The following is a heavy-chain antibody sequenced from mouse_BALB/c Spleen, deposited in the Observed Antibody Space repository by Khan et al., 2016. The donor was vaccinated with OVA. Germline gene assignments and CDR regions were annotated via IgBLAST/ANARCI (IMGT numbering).Heavy chain of an antibody. CDR3: TRLRGYYGQNPYGED. CDR2: ISSGGTYT. Sequence: EVELVESGGGLVRPGGSLKLSCAASGFSFSSYSMSWVRQTPEKRLEWVATISSGGTYTYYPDSVKGRFTISRDNAKNTLYLKMSMRKSEEKDMYEGTRLRGYYGQNPYGEDWGKGTTRTGAS. D-gene: IGHD1-1*01. V-gene: IGHV5-6-4*01. J-gene: IGHJ2*01. CDR1: GFSFSSYS.